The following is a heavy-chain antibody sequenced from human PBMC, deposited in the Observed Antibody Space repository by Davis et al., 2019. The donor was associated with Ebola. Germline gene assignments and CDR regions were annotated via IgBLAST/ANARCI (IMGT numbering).Heavy chain of an antibody. CDR1: GGSVSGTTYY. D-gene: IGHD2-15*01. CDR3: ARGKDYYYGMDV. Sequence: MPSETLSLTCSVSGGSVSGTTYYWSWIRQPPGKGLEWIGFIYYTGSTTYNPSLKSRVTISVDTSKNQLSLKLSSVTAADTAVYYCARGKDYYYGMDVWGQGTTVTVSS. J-gene: IGHJ6*02. V-gene: IGHV4-61*01. CDR2: IYYTGST.